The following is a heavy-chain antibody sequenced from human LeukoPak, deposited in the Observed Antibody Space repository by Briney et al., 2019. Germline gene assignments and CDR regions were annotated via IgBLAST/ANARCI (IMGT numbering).Heavy chain of an antibody. D-gene: IGHD3-22*01. CDR2: IYSGGST. CDR1: GFTFSSYS. J-gene: IGHJ4*02. CDR3: VRTYYYDSSGYYFEDY. Sequence: PGGSLRLSCAASGFTFSSYSMNWVRQAPGKGLEWVSVIYSGGSTYYADSVKGRFTISRDNSKNTLYLQMNSLRAEDTAVYYCVRTYYYDSSGYYFEDYWGQGTLVTVSS. V-gene: IGHV3-66*01.